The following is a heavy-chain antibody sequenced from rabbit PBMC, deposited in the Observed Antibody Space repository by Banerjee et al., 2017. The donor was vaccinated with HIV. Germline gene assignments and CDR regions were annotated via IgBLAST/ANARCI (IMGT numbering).Heavy chain of an antibody. Sequence: QEQLEESGGDLVKPGGTLTLTCTASGLDFSSSYWICWVRQAPGRGLEWIACIGTGAGGTWYASWAKGRFTISSDNAQNTVFLQLHSLTAADTATYFCVKDYSGWGADLWGPGTLVTVS. J-gene: IGHJ6*01. V-gene: IGHV1S43*01. CDR1: GLDFSSSYW. CDR3: VKDYSGWGADL. D-gene: IGHD4-1*01. CDR2: IGTGAGGT.